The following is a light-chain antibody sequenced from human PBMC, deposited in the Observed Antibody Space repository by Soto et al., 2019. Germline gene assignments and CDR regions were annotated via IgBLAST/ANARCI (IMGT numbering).Light chain of an antibody. V-gene: IGLV2-14*01. CDR3: NSYTSSSTYA. J-gene: IGLJ1*01. Sequence: QSALTQPASVSGSPGQSITISCTGTTSDVGRYNYVSWYQQHPGKAPKLIIYDVSNRPSGVSNRFSGSKSGNTASLTISGLQAEDEADYYCNSYTSSSTYAFGPGTKVPVL. CDR1: TSDVGRYNY. CDR2: DVS.